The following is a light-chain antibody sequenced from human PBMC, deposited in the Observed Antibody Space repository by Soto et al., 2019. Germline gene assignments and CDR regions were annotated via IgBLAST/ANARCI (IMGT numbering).Light chain of an antibody. V-gene: IGLV1-44*01. Sequence: QTVVTQPPSASGTPGQRVTISCSGSNSNIGSYTVHWYQQLPGTAPKLLIYNNNQRPSGIPDRISGSKTGSSASLAISGLQSEDEADYYCAGWDDSLTGLYVFGTGTKLTVL. CDR1: NSNIGSYT. CDR3: AGWDDSLTGLYV. CDR2: NNN. J-gene: IGLJ1*01.